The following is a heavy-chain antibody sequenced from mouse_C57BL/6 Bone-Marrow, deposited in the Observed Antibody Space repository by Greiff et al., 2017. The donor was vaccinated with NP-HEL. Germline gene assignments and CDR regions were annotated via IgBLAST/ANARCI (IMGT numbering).Heavy chain of an antibody. CDR1: GYTFTSYT. Sequence: VQLQQSGAELARPGASVKMSCKASGYTFTSYTMHWVKQRPGQGLEWIGYINPSSGYTKYNQKFKDKATLTADKSSSTAYMQLSSLTSEDSAVYYCARETVFTTGVATDYWGQGTTLTVSS. CDR2: INPSSGYT. V-gene: IGHV1-4*01. CDR3: ARETVFTTGVATDY. D-gene: IGHD1-1*01. J-gene: IGHJ2*01.